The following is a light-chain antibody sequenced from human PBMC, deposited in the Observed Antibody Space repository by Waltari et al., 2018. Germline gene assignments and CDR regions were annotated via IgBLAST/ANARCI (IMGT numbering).Light chain of an antibody. J-gene: IGKJ4*01. CDR3: MQALEFPLT. V-gene: IGKV2-40*01. CDR2: EVS. Sequence: DIVMTQTLLSLPVTLGEPASISCRSSQSLLDNEDGNTYLEWYLQKPGQSPQLLIYEVSNRASGVPDRFSGSGSDTDFTLKISRVEAEDVGVYYCMQALEFPLTFGGGTKVEIK. CDR1: QSLLDNEDGNTY.